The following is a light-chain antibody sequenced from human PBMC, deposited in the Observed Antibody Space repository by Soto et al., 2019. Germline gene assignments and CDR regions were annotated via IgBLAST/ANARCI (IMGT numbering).Light chain of an antibody. CDR2: AAS. CDR1: QGISSY. J-gene: IGKJ2*01. V-gene: IGKV1-9*01. CDR3: QQLNSYPPMYT. Sequence: DIQLTQSPSFLSASVGDRVTITCRASQGISSYLAWYQQKPGKAPKLLIYAASTLQSGVPSRFSGSGSGTEFTLTISRLQPEDFATYYCQQLNSYPPMYTFGKGTKLEIK.